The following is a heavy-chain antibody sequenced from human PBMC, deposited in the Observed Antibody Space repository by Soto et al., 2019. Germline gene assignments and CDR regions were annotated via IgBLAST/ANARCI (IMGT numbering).Heavy chain of an antibody. J-gene: IGHJ4*02. CDR3: ARSFRVPVDFFDY. D-gene: IGHD2-15*01. Sequence: SETLSLTCTVSNGSLSSNYWSWTRQYPRKGLERIGSIYYSGSTNYNSSLMSRVTMSVDTSNNQFTLKLCSVTAADTGVYFCARSFRVPVDFFDYWGQGTPFTVSS. CDR1: NGSLSSNY. CDR2: IYYSGST. V-gene: IGHV4-59*01.